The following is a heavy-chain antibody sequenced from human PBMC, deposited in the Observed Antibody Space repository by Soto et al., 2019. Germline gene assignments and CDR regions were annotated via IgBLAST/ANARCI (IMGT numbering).Heavy chain of an antibody. CDR2: IYYTGST. D-gene: IGHD2-21*02. Sequence: SETLSLTCTVSGGSVSSGSYYWSWIRQPPGKGLEWIGYIYYTGSTNYNPSLKSRVTISVDKSKNQFSLKLSSVTAADTAVYYCARYIVVVTATYAFDIWGQGTMVTVS. CDR1: GGSVSSGSYY. V-gene: IGHV4-61*01. J-gene: IGHJ3*02. CDR3: ARYIVVVTATYAFDI.